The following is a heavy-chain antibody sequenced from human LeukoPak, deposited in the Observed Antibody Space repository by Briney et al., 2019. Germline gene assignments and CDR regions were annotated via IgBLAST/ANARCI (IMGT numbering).Heavy chain of an antibody. CDR3: ARDRGYSTFDN. CDR1: GFPFSNYW. D-gene: IGHD4-23*01. CDR2: MKEDGDEI. J-gene: IGHJ5*02. Sequence: GGSLRLSCAASGFPFSNYWMSWVRQAPGKGLEWVANMKEDGDEINYVDSVKGRFTISRDNAKNSLYLHMNSLRVDDTAVYYCARDRGYSTFDNWGQGTLVTVSS. V-gene: IGHV3-7*01.